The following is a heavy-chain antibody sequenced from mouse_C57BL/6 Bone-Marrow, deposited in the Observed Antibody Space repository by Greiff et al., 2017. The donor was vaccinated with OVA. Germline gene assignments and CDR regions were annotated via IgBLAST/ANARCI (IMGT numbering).Heavy chain of an antibody. J-gene: IGHJ2*01. D-gene: IGHD1-1*01. V-gene: IGHV1-64*01. Sequence: QVQLQQPGAELVKPGASVKLSCKASGYTFTSYWMHWVKQRPGQGLEWIGMIHPNSGSTNYNEKFKSNATLTVDKSSSTAYMQLSSLTSEDSAVYDYARGGTTDLFDYWGQGTTLTVSS. CDR1: GYTFTSYW. CDR2: IHPNSGST. CDR3: ARGGTTDLFDY.